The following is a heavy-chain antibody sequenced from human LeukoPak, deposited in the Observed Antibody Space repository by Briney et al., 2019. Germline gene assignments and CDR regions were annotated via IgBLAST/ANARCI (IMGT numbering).Heavy chain of an antibody. V-gene: IGHV3-53*01. J-gene: IGHJ4*02. D-gene: IGHD3-22*01. CDR3: ARVNNYYDSSGYYSYYLDY. CDR2: IYSGGST. Sequence: GGSLRLSCAASGFTVSSNYMSWVRQAPGKGLEWVSVIYSGGSTYYADSVKGRFTISRDNSKNTLYLRMNSLRAEDTAVYYCARVNNYYDSSGYYSYYLDYWGQGTLVTVPS. CDR1: GFTVSSNY.